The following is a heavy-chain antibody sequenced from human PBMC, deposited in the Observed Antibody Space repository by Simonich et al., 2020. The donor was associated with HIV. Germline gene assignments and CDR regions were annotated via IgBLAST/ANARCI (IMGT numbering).Heavy chain of an antibody. CDR3: ARGWDGSSSSLDDY. CDR1: GLTFSSYW. D-gene: IGHD6-6*01. V-gene: IGHV3-7*01. J-gene: IGHJ4*02. CDR2: KKKNGRKE. Sequence: EAQLVESGGGLVQPGGSLRLSCAAFGLTFSSYWMPWGRQARGEGLEWVAKKKKNGRKEVYVDTVKGLFTISRENAKNSLSLQMNSLRVEDTAVDYCARGWDGSSSSLDDYWGQGTLVTVSS.